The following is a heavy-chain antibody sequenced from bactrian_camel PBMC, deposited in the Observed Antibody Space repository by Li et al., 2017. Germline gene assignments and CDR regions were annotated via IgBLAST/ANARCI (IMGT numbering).Heavy chain of an antibody. CDR3: AAPWYDCNSAAALRFGY. CDR1: GDTISRYC. J-gene: IGHJ6*01. V-gene: IGHV3S9*01. D-gene: IGHD3*01. CDR2: IESDGST. Sequence: HVQLVESGGGSVQVGGSLRLSCVVSGDTISRYCMGWFRQIPDKEREGVAGIESDGSTNYADSVKGRFTISRDSDKNILYLQMVSLKSEDTAMYYCAAPWYDCNSAAALRFGYWGQGTQVTVS.